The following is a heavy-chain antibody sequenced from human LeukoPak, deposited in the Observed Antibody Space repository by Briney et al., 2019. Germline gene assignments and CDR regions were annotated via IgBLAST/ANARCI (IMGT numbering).Heavy chain of an antibody. CDR1: GFTFSYYG. CDR3: TELLDY. V-gene: IGHV3-73*01. D-gene: IGHD1-26*01. Sequence: GGTLRLSCAASGFTFSYYGMSWVRQASGKGLEWVGRIRSKTNNYATAYAASVRGRFTISRDDSKNTAYLHMNSLKTEDTAVYYCTELLDYWGQGTLVTVSS. CDR2: IRSKTNNYAT. J-gene: IGHJ4*02.